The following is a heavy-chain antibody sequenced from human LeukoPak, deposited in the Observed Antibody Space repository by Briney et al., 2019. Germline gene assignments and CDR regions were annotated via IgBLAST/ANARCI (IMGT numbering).Heavy chain of an antibody. D-gene: IGHD3-10*01. CDR2: INPNSGGT. J-gene: IGHJ4*02. CDR1: GYTFTGYY. CDR3: ARENPLWFGELLYPTHFDY. Sequence: ASVKLSCKSSGYTFTGYYMHWVRQAPGQGLEWMGWINPNSGGTNYAQKFQGRVTMTRDTSISTAYMELSRLRSDATAVYYCARENPLWFGELLYPTHFDYWGQGTLVTVS. V-gene: IGHV1-2*02.